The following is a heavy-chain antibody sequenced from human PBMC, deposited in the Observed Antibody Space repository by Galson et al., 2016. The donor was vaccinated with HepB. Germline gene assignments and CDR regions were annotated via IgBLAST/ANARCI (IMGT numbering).Heavy chain of an antibody. CDR3: ARDGSHHDLDY. D-gene: IGHD3-16*01. J-gene: IGHJ4*02. V-gene: IGHV1-46*01. CDR2: IILSSGYT. Sequence: SCAASGFTFSSYGMHWVRQAPGQGLEWMGRIILSSGYTIRAQRFQNRITMTGDTSTSTVYMELSSLRSEDTAIYYCARDGSHHDLDYWGQGTPVTVSS. CDR1: GFTFSSYG.